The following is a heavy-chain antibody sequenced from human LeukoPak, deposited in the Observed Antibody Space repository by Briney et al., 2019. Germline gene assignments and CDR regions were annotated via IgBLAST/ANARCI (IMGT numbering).Heavy chain of an antibody. D-gene: IGHD3-10*01. CDR3: ARGNHYYGSGSRNWFDP. CDR1: GYTFTVSY. Sequence: ASVTVSFTASGYTFTVSYTHWVRQAPGQGLEWMGWINPNNGGTNYAQKFQGRVTMTRDTSISTGYMELSRLTSDDTAVYYCARGNHYYGSGSRNWFDPWGQGTLVTVSS. CDR2: INPNNGGT. J-gene: IGHJ5*02. V-gene: IGHV1-2*02.